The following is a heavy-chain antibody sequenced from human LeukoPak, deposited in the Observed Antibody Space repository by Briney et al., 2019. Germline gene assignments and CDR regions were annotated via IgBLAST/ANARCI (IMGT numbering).Heavy chain of an antibody. Sequence: WASVKVSCKVSGYTLTELSMHWVRQAPGKGLEWMGGFDPEDGETIYAQKFQGRVTMTEDTSTDTAYMELSSLRSEDTAVYYCARGHHDSSGSAFDIWGQGTMVTVSS. D-gene: IGHD3-22*01. J-gene: IGHJ3*02. CDR3: ARGHHDSSGSAFDI. CDR2: FDPEDGET. CDR1: GYTLTELS. V-gene: IGHV1-24*01.